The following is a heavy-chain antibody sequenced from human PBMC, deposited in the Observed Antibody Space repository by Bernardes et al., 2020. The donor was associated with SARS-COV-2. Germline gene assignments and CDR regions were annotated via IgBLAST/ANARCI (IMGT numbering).Heavy chain of an antibody. CDR2: IKHDGSDK. CDR1: GFTFSHYW. Sequence: VGSLSLSCAASGFTFSHYWMSWIRQAPGRGLEWVANIKHDGSDKYHVDSVKGRFTISRDNAKNSLFLEMNSLRADDTAVYYCARDPDYGSESCYYGDWGQGTLVAVSS. CDR3: ARDPDYGSESCYYGD. V-gene: IGHV3-7*01. J-gene: IGHJ4*02. D-gene: IGHD2-21*01.